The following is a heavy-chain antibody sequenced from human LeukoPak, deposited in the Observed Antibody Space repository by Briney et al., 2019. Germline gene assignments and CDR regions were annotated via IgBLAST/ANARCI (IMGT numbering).Heavy chain of an antibody. CDR1: GFTFSNAW. CDR3: TTSYDSLIPIDY. D-gene: IGHD5-12*01. Sequence: GGSLRLAWAASGFTFSNAWMSWVRQAPGEGLEGVGRIKSKTDGGTTDYAAPVKGRFTISRDDSKNTLYLQMNSLNTEDTAVYYCTTSYDSLIPIDYWGQGPLDTVSS. CDR2: IKSKTDGGTT. J-gene: IGHJ4*02. V-gene: IGHV3-15*01.